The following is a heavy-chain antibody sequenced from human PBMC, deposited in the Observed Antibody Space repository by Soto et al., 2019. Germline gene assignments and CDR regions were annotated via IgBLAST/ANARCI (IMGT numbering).Heavy chain of an antibody. Sequence: SETLSLTCAVYGGSFSGYYWSWIRQPPGKGLDWIGEINHSGSTNYNPSLKSRVTISVDTSKNQFSLKLSSVTAADTAVYYCAGGIVVAVYYFDYWGQGTLVTVSS. D-gene: IGHD3-22*01. CDR3: AGGIVVAVYYFDY. CDR1: GGSFSGYY. J-gene: IGHJ4*02. V-gene: IGHV4-34*01. CDR2: INHSGST.